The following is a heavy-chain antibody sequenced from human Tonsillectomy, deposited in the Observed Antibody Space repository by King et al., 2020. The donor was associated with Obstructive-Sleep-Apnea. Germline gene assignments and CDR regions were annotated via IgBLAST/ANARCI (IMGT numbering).Heavy chain of an antibody. CDR2: IYYSGST. CDR3: ARAPGLYYDILTGYYWYAFDI. J-gene: IGHJ3*02. Sequence: VQLQESGPGLVKPSETLSLTCTVSGGSISSYYWSWIRQPPGKGLEWIGYIYYSGSTNYNPSLKSRVTISVDTSKNQFSLKLSSVTAADTAVYYCARAPGLYYDILTGYYWYAFDIWGQGTMVTVSS. CDR1: GGSISSYY. D-gene: IGHD3-9*01. V-gene: IGHV4-59*01.